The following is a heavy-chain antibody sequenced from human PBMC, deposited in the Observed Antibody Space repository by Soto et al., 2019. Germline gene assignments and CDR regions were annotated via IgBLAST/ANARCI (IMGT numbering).Heavy chain of an antibody. CDR1: GGTFSSYT. V-gene: IGHV1-69*02. CDR3: ASRVDIPDYYYYYMDV. Sequence: ASVKVSCKASGGTFSSYTISWVRQAPGQGLEWMGRIIPILGIANYAQKFQGRVTITADKSTSTAYMELSSLRSEDTAVYYCASRVDIPDYYYYYMDVWGKGTTVTVSS. D-gene: IGHD5-12*01. J-gene: IGHJ6*03. CDR2: IIPILGIA.